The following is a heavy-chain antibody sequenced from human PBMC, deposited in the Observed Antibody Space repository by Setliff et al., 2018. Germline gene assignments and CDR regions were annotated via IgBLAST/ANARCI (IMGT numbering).Heavy chain of an antibody. CDR1: GGTFSSYG. Sequence: SVKVSCKASGGTFSSYGISWVRQAPGQGLEWMGGTIPVFGTTDYAQKLQGRVTIMTDESTSTAYMELSSLTSEDTAVYYCASEGVHTWSSTDYHYYMDVWGRGTTVTVSS. D-gene: IGHD2-21*01. CDR2: TIPVFGTT. J-gene: IGHJ6*03. V-gene: IGHV1-69*05. CDR3: ASEGVHTWSSTDYHYYMDV.